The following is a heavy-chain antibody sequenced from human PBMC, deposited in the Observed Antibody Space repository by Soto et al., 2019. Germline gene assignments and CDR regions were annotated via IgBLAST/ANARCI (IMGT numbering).Heavy chain of an antibody. CDR3: ARESISRDWFDP. CDR1: GYTFTSYY. J-gene: IGHJ5*02. D-gene: IGHD6-13*01. Sequence: VASVKVSCKASGYTFTSYYMHWVLQAPGQGLEWMGWINPNSGGTNYAQKFQGRVTMTRDTSISTAYMELSRLRSDDTAVYYCARESISRDWFDPWGQGTLVTVS. V-gene: IGHV1-2*02. CDR2: INPNSGGT.